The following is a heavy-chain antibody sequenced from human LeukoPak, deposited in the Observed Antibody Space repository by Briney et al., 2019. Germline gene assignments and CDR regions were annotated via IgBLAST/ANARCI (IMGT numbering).Heavy chain of an antibody. CDR3: ARVVGIAVAEYYFDY. J-gene: IGHJ4*02. Sequence: SLKVSCKASGGTFSSYAISWVRQAPGQGLEWMGGIIPIFGTANYAQKFQGRVTITADESTSTAYMELSSLRSEDTAVYYCARVVGIAVAEYYFDYWGQGTLVTVSS. D-gene: IGHD6-19*01. CDR2: IIPIFGTA. CDR1: GGTFSSYA. V-gene: IGHV1-69*01.